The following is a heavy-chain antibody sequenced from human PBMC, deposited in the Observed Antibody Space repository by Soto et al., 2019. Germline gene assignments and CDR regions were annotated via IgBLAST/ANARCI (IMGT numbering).Heavy chain of an antibody. J-gene: IGHJ4*02. Sequence: EVQLVESGGDLVQPGGSLRLSCAASGFIFSSYWINWVRQTPGKGLECVAAIKGDGSQRYYVDSVKGRFTISRDNAKNSVDLQMKGLRAEDTAVYYCVRDAQRGGDYDYWGQGTLVTVSS. D-gene: IGHD4-17*01. CDR1: GFIFSSYW. CDR3: VRDAQRGGDYDY. CDR2: IKGDGSQR. V-gene: IGHV3-7*01.